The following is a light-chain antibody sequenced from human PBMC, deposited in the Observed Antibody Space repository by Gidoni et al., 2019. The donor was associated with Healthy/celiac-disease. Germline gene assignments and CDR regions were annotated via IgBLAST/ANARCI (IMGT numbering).Light chain of an antibody. CDR1: RSVSSN. CDR2: GAS. J-gene: IGKJ1*01. V-gene: IGKV3-15*01. CDR3: HQYKHCPPWT. Sequence: EIVMKQSPATLSVSPGERATLSCRARRSVSSNLAWYQQKPGQAPRHRFYGASTRATGIPARFSGGVSGTEFTLTISCLQSEDFTVYFCHQYKHCPPWTFGQGTKVEIK.